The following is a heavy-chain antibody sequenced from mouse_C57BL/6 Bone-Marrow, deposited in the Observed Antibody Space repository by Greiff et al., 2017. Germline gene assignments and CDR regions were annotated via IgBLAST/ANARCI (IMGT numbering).Heavy chain of an antibody. V-gene: IGHV5-12*01. J-gene: IGHJ4*01. D-gene: IGHD1-1*02. CDR1: GFTFSDYY. CDR3: ARQDYGGSYYYALDY. CDR2: ISNGGGST. Sequence: EVKVVESGGGLVQPGGSLKLSCAASGFTFSDYYMYWVRQTPEQRLEWVAYISNGGGSTYYPDTVKGRFTISRDNATNTLYLQMSRLKSEDTPMYYCARQDYGGSYYYALDYRGPGTSVTVSS.